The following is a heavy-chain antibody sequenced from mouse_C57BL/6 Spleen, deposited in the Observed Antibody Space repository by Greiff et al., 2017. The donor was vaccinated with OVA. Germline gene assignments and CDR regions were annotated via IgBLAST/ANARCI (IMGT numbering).Heavy chain of an antibody. CDR1: GYTFTSYW. D-gene: IGHD1-1*01. CDR3: AKRVDYYGSSLYYAMDY. Sequence: QVQLQQPGAELVKPGASVKLSCKASGYTFTSYWMQWVKQRPGQGLEWIGEIDPSDSYTNYNQKFKGKATLTVDTSSSTAYMQLSSLTSEDSAVYYCAKRVDYYGSSLYYAMDYWGQGTSVTVSS. J-gene: IGHJ4*01. CDR2: IDPSDSYT. V-gene: IGHV1-50*01.